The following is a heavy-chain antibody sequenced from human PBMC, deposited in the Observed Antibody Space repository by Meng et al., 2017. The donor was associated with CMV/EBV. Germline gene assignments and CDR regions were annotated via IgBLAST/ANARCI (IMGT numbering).Heavy chain of an antibody. D-gene: IGHD3-3*01. Sequence: GESLKISCAASGFTFSSYAMSWVRQAPGKGLEWVSAISGSGGSTYYADSVKGRFTISRDNSKNTLYLQMNSLRAEDTAVYYCATETIFGVASYGMDVWGQGTTVTAS. CDR3: ATETIFGVASYGMDV. J-gene: IGHJ6*02. CDR2: ISGSGGST. V-gene: IGHV3-23*01. CDR1: GFTFSSYA.